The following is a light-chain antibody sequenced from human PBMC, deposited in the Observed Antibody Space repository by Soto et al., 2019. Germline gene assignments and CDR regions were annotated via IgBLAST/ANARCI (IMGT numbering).Light chain of an antibody. CDR3: QKFSAVPT. CDR1: QAIYNY. J-gene: IGKJ4*01. Sequence: DIQMTQSPSSLSASLGDRVTITCRASQAIYNYFAWYQQKPGKVPTLLISAASTLQSGVPSRFSGSGSGTDFTLTISSLQPEDVATYYWQKFSAVPTFGGGTKVEI. V-gene: IGKV1-27*01. CDR2: AAS.